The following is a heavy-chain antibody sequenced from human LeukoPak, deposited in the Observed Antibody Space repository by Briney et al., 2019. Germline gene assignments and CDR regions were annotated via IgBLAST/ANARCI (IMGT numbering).Heavy chain of an antibody. CDR2: ISGSVGST. CDR3: AKNLITLLSTVTTDY. V-gene: IGHV3-23*01. CDR1: GFTFNTYA. Sequence: GGSLRLSCGASGFTFNTYAMSWVRQAPGKGLEWVSAISGSVGSTYYADSVRGRFTISRDNSKNTLYLQMNSLRADDTAVYYCAKNLITLLSTVTTDYWGQGTLVTVSS. J-gene: IGHJ4*02. D-gene: IGHD4-17*01.